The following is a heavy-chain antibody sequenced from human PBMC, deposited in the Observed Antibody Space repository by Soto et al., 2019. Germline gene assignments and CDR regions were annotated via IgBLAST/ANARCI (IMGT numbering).Heavy chain of an antibody. CDR2: IYYSGST. Sequence: PSETLSLTCTVSGGSISSYYWSWIRQPPGKGLEWIGYIYYSGSTNYNPSLKSRVTISVDTSKNQFSLKLSSVTAADTAVYYFARSCDDYLGYFAYWGQGTLVTVSS. CDR3: ARSCDDYLGYFAY. CDR1: GGSISSYY. V-gene: IGHV4-59*08. J-gene: IGHJ4*02. D-gene: IGHD4-17*01.